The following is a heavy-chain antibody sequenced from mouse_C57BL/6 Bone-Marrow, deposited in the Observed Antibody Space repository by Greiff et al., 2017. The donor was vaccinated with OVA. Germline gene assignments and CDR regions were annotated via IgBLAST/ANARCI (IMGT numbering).Heavy chain of an antibody. V-gene: IGHV1-19*01. Sequence: VQLKQSGPVLVKPGASVKMSCKASGYTFTDYYMNWVKQSHGKSLEWIGVINPYNGGTSYNQKFKGKATLTVDKSSSTAYMELISLTSEDSAFYYCARDYDGYFDVWGTGTTVTVSS. D-gene: IGHD2-4*01. J-gene: IGHJ1*03. CDR2: INPYNGGT. CDR3: ARDYDGYFDV. CDR1: GYTFTDYY.